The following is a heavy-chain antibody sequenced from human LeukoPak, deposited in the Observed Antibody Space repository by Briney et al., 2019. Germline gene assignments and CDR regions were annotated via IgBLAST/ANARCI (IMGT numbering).Heavy chain of an antibody. CDR2: IYRSGST. D-gene: IGHD3-10*01. V-gene: IGHV4-30-2*01. CDR3: ARGEVAGSYGSGSYYFDY. Sequence: SQTLSLTCTVSGGSISSGGYYWSWIRQPPGKGLEWIGYIYRSGSTYDNPSLKSRVTISVDTSKNQFSLKLSSVTAADTAVYYCARGEVAGSYGSGSYYFDYWGQGTLVTVSS. J-gene: IGHJ4*02. CDR1: GGSISSGGYY.